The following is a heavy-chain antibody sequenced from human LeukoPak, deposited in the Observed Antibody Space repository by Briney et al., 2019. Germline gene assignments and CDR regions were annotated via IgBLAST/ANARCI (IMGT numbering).Heavy chain of an antibody. CDR3: ARGLGYCSSTSCYGSDY. CDR1: GYTFTSYY. J-gene: IGHJ4*02. V-gene: IGHV1-46*01. Sequence: ASVKVSCKASGYTFTSYYMHWVRQAPGQGLEWMGIINPSGGRTSYAQKFQGRVTITRNTSISTAYMELSSLRSEDTAVYYCARGLGYCSSTSCYGSDYWGQGTLVTVSS. D-gene: IGHD2-2*01. CDR2: INPSGGRT.